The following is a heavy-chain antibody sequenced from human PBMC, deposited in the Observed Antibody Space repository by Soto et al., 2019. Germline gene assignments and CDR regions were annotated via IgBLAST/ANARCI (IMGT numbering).Heavy chain of an antibody. CDR3: ARGRYGDY. Sequence: QVHLVQSGAEVKKPGASVKVSCKASGYTFTSYGITWVRQAPGQGLEWMGWISAHNGNTYYAQKLQGRVIVTRDTSTSTAYMELRSLRSDDTAVYYWARGRYGDYWGQGALVTVSS. CDR1: GYTFTSYG. D-gene: IGHD1-1*01. J-gene: IGHJ4*02. CDR2: ISAHNGNT. V-gene: IGHV1-18*01.